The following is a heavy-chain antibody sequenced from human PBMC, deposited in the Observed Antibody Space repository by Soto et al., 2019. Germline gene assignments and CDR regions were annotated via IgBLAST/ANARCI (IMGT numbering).Heavy chain of an antibody. D-gene: IGHD1-26*01. CDR1: GYTITKLS. V-gene: IGHV1-24*01. CDR3: TTDRGYSGSRFDY. Sequence: ASVKVSCKVSGYTITKLSLHWVRQAPGKGLEWMGNFDPEDDETTYAQKFQGRVTMTEDTSTDTAYMGLSSLRSEDTALYYCTTDRGYSGSRFDYWGQGTLVTVSS. CDR2: FDPEDDET. J-gene: IGHJ4*02.